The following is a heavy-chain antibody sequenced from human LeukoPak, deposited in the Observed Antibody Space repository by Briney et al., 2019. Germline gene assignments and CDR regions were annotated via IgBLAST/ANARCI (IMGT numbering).Heavy chain of an antibody. CDR3: SRDSYGHDPRNSFDF. CDR1: GFTLGDSA. J-gene: IGHJ4*02. CDR2: ISIKVYYGTT. D-gene: IGHD5-18*01. Sequence: PGGSLRLSCIVSGFTLGDSAMSWFRQAPGKGLEWVGFISIKVYYGTTEYAASVKGRFTISRDDSKGIAYLQMNSLKTEDTAVYYCSRDSYGHDPRNSFDFWGQGTLVTVSS. V-gene: IGHV3-49*03.